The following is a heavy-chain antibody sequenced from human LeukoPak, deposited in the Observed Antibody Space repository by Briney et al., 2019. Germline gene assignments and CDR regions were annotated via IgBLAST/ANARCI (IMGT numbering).Heavy chain of an antibody. CDR2: VNESGGT. D-gene: IGHD1-26*01. Sequence: PSEALSLTCAVYIDSFSNYHWNWIRQTPAKGMEWIGEVNESGGTNISPSLRSRVILSVDTSKNQFSLKLISATVADTAIHYCARGQGATVPQVGKNWFDPWGQGTRVTVSS. V-gene: IGHV4-34*01. CDR1: IDSFSNYH. CDR3: ARGQGATVPQVGKNWFDP. J-gene: IGHJ5*02.